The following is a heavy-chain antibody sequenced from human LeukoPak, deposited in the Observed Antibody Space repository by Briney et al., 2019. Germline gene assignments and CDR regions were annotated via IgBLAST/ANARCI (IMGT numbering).Heavy chain of an antibody. Sequence: SETLSLTCTVSGGSISSSSYYWGWIRQPPGKGLEWIGSIYYSGSTYYNPSLRSRVTISVDTSKNQFSLKLSSVTAADTAVYYCARDPYSYGGTGYWGQGTLVTVSS. CDR3: ARDPYSYGGTGY. CDR2: IYYSGST. CDR1: GGSISSSSYY. J-gene: IGHJ4*02. D-gene: IGHD5-18*01. V-gene: IGHV4-39*07.